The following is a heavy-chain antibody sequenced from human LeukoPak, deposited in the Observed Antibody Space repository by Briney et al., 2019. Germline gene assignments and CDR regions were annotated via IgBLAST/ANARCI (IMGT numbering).Heavy chain of an antibody. J-gene: IGHJ4*02. Sequence: SETLSLTCAVYGGSFSGYYWSWIRQPPGKGLEWIGEINHSGSTNHNPSLKSRVTISVDTSKNQFSLKLSSVTAADTAVYYCARDYYDSSGYYVRNGYWGQGTLVTVSS. D-gene: IGHD3-22*01. CDR3: ARDYYDSSGYYVRNGY. CDR2: INHSGST. CDR1: GGSFSGYY. V-gene: IGHV4-34*01.